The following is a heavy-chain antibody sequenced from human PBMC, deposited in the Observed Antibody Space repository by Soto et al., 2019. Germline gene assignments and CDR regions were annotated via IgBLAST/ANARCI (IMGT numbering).Heavy chain of an antibody. CDR3: AKDAHSSGYYPFDY. V-gene: IGHV3-30*18. CDR1: GFPFSSYG. CDR2: ISYDGSNK. J-gene: IGHJ4*02. D-gene: IGHD3-22*01. Sequence: GGSLSLSCAASGFPFSSYGMHWVRQAPGKGLEWVAVISYDGSNKYYADSVKGRFTISRDNSKNTLYLQMNSLRAEDTAVYYCAKDAHSSGYYPFDYWGQGTLVTVSS.